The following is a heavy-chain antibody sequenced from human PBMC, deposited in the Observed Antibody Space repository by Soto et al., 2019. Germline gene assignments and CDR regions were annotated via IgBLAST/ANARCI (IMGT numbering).Heavy chain of an antibody. J-gene: IGHJ4*01. CDR3: VKDHPALEY. CDR1: GFTFSDYA. Sequence: GGSLRLSCSASGFTFSDYAMHWVRQTPGKGLEYVSVIRSGGDRIYYADSAKGRFTISRDNSKNTLFLQMNSLRPDDTAMYYCVKDHPALEYWGHGTLVTVSS. V-gene: IGHV3-64D*06. CDR2: IRSGGDRI.